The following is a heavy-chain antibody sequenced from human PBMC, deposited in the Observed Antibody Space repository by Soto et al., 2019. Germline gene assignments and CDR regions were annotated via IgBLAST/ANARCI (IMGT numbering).Heavy chain of an antibody. CDR3: AKDGSSGWYAVDY. CDR1: GFTFSSYA. CDR2: ISGSGGST. J-gene: IGHJ4*02. Sequence: PGGSLRLSCASSGFTFSSYAMSWFRQAPGKGLEWVSAISGSGGSTYYADSVKGGFTISRNNSKNTLYLQMNSLRAEDTAVYYCAKDGSSGWYAVDYWGQGTLVTVSS. V-gene: IGHV3-23*01. D-gene: IGHD6-19*01.